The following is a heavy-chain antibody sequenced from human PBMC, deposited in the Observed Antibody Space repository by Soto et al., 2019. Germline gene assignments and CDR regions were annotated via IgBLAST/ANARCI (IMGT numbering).Heavy chain of an antibody. CDR1: GGSISSGDYY. V-gene: IGHV4-30-4*01. CDR3: ATLVGGDCSGGSCYWFVYS. CDR2: IYYSGST. Sequence: SETLSRTCTVSGGSISSGDYYWSWILQPPGKGLEWIGYIYYSGSTYYNPSLKSRVTISVDTSKNQFSLKLSSVTAADTAVYYCATLVGGDCSGGSCYWFVYSWGQGTLLTVSS. J-gene: IGHJ4*02. D-gene: IGHD2-15*01.